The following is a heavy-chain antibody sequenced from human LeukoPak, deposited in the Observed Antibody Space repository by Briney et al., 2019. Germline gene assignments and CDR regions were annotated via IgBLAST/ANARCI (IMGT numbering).Heavy chain of an antibody. CDR2: IIPIFGTA. CDR1: EGTFSSYA. CDR3: ARAGVRGKDIVATITVLDY. J-gene: IGHJ4*02. V-gene: IGHV1-69*05. Sequence: SVKVSCKASEGTFSSYAISWVRQAPGQGLEWMGGIIPIFGTANYAQKLQGRVTMTTDTSTSTAYMELRSLRSDDTAVYYCARAGVRGKDIVATITVLDYWGQGALVTVSS. D-gene: IGHD5-12*01.